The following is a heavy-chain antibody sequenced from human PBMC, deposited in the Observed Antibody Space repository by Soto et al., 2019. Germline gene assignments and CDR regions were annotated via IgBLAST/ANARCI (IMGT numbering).Heavy chain of an antibody. Sequence: SVKVSCKASGGTFSIYAISWVRQTPGQGLEWMGGIIPIFGTANYAQKFQGRVTITADESTSTAYMELSSLRSEDTAVYYCARDSLAYCGGDCYPTFDYWGQGTLVTVSS. D-gene: IGHD2-21*02. CDR1: GGTFSIYA. J-gene: IGHJ4*02. CDR2: IIPIFGTA. V-gene: IGHV1-69*13. CDR3: ARDSLAYCGGDCYPTFDY.